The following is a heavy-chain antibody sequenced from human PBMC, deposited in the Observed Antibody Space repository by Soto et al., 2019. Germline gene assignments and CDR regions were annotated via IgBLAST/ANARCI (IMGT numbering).Heavy chain of an antibody. V-gene: IGHV1-69*12. CDR3: ADLSLGYCITTTCPPDY. J-gene: IGHJ4*02. D-gene: IGHD2-2*01. CDR2: IIPVFGRV. Sequence: QVQLVQSGAEVKKPGSSVRVSCKASGGSFNTYAISWVRQAPGQGLEWMGGIIPVFGRVSYAQKFQGRVTITADDSTSTAYMELRSLRSDDTAIYSCADLSLGYCITTTCPPDYWGQGTLVTVSS. CDR1: GGSFNTYA.